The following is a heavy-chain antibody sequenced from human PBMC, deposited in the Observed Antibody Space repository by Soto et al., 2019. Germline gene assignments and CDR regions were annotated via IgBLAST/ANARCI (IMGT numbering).Heavy chain of an antibody. D-gene: IGHD2-15*01. J-gene: IGHJ5*01. CDR2: TYYTSKWNN. V-gene: IGHV6-1*01. CDR1: GDSVSRSSAA. CDR3: ARSVSGVGTEFDI. Sequence: SQTLSLTCAIPGDSVSRSSAAWNWIRQSPSRGLEWLGRTYYTSKWNNYYAVSVKSRITINADTSKNQFSLQLNSVTPENTALYYCARSVSGVGTEFDIWGHGTPVTVSS.